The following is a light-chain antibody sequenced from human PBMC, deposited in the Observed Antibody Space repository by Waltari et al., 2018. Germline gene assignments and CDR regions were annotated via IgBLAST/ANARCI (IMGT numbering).Light chain of an antibody. CDR1: SLRTSY. CDR2: DKN. V-gene: IGLV3-19*01. CDR3: SSRDSSASHVL. Sequence: SSELTQDPAVSVALGQTVRITCQGASLRTSYASWYQQKSGQAPIPVLFDKNKQPSGLPDRVSGYNAVTTTSMTSTGAQAEDEADYYCSSRDSSASHVLFAGGTKLTVL. J-gene: IGLJ2*01.